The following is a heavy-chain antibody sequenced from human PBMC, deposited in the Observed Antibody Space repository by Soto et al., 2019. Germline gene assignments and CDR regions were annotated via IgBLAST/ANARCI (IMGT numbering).Heavy chain of an antibody. CDR2: IVVGSGNT. V-gene: IGHV1-58*01. Sequence: SVKVSCKASGFTFTSSAVQWVRQARGQRLEWIGWIVVGSGNTNYAQKFQERVTITRDMSTSTAYMELSSLRSEDTAVYYCAADALSRWERYLDLWGRGTLVTV. CDR3: AADALSRWERYLDL. D-gene: IGHD1-26*01. CDR1: GFTFTSSA. J-gene: IGHJ2*01.